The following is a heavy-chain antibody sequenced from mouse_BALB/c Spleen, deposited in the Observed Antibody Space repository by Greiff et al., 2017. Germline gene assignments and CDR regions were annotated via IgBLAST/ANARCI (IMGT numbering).Heavy chain of an antibody. D-gene: IGHD2-14*01. CDR3: ARGGYDDGFAY. CDR1: GYTFSSYW. J-gene: IGHJ3*01. V-gene: IGHV1-9*01. Sequence: QVQLKESGAELMKPGASVKISCKATGYTFSSYWIEWVKQRPGHGLEWIGEILPGSGSTNYNEKFKGKATFTADTSSNTAYMQLSSLTSEDSAVYYCARGGYDDGFAYWGQGTLVTVSA. CDR2: ILPGSGST.